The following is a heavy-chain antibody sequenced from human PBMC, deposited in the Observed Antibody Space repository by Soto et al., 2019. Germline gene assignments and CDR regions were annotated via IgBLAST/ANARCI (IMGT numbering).Heavy chain of an antibody. V-gene: IGHV3-30-3*01. Sequence: SLRLSCAASGFTFSSYGVHWVRQAPGKGLEWVTVMSYDGSNKYHADSVKGRFTLSRDNSKNTLYLQMNSLRAEDTAVYYCARDGYYYDSSGYSYYFDYWGQGTLVTVSS. CDR1: GFTFSSYG. J-gene: IGHJ4*02. CDR2: MSYDGSNK. CDR3: ARDGYYYDSSGYSYYFDY. D-gene: IGHD3-22*01.